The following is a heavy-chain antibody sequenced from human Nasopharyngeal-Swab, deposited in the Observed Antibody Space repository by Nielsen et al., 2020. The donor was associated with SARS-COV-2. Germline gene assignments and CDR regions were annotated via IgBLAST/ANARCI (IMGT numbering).Heavy chain of an antibody. CDR1: GFTFSNAW. V-gene: IGHV3-15*01. CDR2: IKSKTDGGTT. J-gene: IGHJ6*02. D-gene: IGHD3-3*01. Sequence: GESLKISCAASGFTFSNAWMSWVRQAPGKGLEWVGRIKSKTDGGTTDYAAPVKGRFTISRDDSKNTLYLQMNSLKTEETAVYYCTTDQGAYYDFWSGYWGAYGMDVWGQGTTVTVSS. CDR3: TTDQGAYYDFWSGYWGAYGMDV.